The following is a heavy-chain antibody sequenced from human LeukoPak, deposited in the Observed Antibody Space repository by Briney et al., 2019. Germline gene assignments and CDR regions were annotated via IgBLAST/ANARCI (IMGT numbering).Heavy chain of an antibody. CDR3: ARESWATDY. D-gene: IGHD3-10*01. Sequence: GGSLRLSCAASGFTFSSYEMNWVRQAPGKRLEWVSYISSSGSTIYYADSVKGRFTISRDNAENSLYLQMSSLRAEDTAVYYCARESWATDYWGQGTLVTVSS. J-gene: IGHJ4*02. CDR2: ISSSGSTI. CDR1: GFTFSSYE. V-gene: IGHV3-48*03.